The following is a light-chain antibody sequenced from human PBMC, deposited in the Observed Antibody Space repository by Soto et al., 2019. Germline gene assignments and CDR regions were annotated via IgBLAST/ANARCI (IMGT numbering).Light chain of an antibody. V-gene: IGKV4-1*01. CDR3: QQYYNTPWT. CDR2: WAS. Sequence: DIVMTQSPDSLAVSLGERATINCKSSQNLLFNSNNKNYLAWYQQRPGQPPKLLIYWASIRQSGVPDRFSGSGSGTDFTLTISSLQAEDVAVYYCQQYYNTPWTFGQGTKVEIK. J-gene: IGKJ1*01. CDR1: QNLLFNSNNKNY.